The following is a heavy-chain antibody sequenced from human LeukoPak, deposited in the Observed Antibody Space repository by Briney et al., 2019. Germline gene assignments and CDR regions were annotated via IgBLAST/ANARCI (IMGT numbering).Heavy chain of an antibody. Sequence: ASVKVSCKASGYTFIGHYMHWVRQAPGQGLEWMGWINPNSGGTKYAQKFQGRVTMTRDTSITTAYMELSRLRSDDTAVYYCAREGWLDYYYYMDVWGKGTTVTVSS. CDR1: GYTFIGHY. J-gene: IGHJ6*03. CDR3: AREGWLDYYYYMDV. V-gene: IGHV1-2*02. D-gene: IGHD6-19*01. CDR2: INPNSGGT.